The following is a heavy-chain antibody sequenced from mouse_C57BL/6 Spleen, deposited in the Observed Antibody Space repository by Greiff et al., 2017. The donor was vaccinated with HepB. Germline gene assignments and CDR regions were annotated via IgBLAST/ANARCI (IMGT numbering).Heavy chain of an antibody. CDR1: GFNIKDYY. V-gene: IGHV14-2*01. Sequence: EVQGVESGAELVKPGASVKLSCTASGFNIKDYYMHWVKQRTEQGLEWIGRIDPEDGETKYAPKFQGKATITADTSSNTAYLQLSSLTSEDTAVYYCASYYGSSYYAMDYWGQGTSVTVSS. D-gene: IGHD1-1*01. CDR3: ASYYGSSYYAMDY. J-gene: IGHJ4*01. CDR2: IDPEDGET.